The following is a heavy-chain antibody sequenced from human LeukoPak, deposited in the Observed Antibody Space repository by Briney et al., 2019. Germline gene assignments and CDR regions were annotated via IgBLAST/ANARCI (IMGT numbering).Heavy chain of an antibody. D-gene: IGHD2-2*01. CDR1: GGSISSSSCY. V-gene: IGHV4-39*01. CDR3: ARLRTMPPNY. CDR2: IYYSGST. J-gene: IGHJ4*02. Sequence: SETLSLTCTVSGGSISSSSCYWGWIRQPPGKGLEWIGSIYYSGSTYYNPSLKSRVTISVDTSKNQFSPKLSSVTAADTAVYYCARLRTMPPNYWGQGTLVTVSS.